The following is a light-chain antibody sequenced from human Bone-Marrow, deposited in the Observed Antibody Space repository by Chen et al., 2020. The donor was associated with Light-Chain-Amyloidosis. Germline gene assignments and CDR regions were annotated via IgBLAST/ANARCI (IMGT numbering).Light chain of an antibody. Sequence: EIVLTQSPGTLSLSPGEGATLSCRASQSVSSSYLAWYQQKPGQAPRLLIYGASSRATGIPDRFSGSGSGTDFTLTISRLEPEDFAVYYCQQYGSSPCTFGQGIKLEIK. CDR3: QQYGSSPCT. CDR1: QSVSSSY. J-gene: IGKJ2*02. V-gene: IGKV3-20*01. CDR2: GAS.